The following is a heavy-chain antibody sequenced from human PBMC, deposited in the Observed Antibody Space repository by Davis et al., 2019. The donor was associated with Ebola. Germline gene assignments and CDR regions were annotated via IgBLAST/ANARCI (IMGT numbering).Heavy chain of an antibody. CDR1: GFTFSDYY. CDR3: ATFEVGTS. CDR2: ISSSSSYT. D-gene: IGHD3-3*01. J-gene: IGHJ5*02. Sequence: GESLKISCAASGFTFSDYYMSWIRQAPGKGLEWVSYISSSSSYTNYADSVKGRFTISRDNAKNSLYLQMNSLRVEDTAVYYCATFEVGTSWGQGVLVTVSS. V-gene: IGHV3-11*06.